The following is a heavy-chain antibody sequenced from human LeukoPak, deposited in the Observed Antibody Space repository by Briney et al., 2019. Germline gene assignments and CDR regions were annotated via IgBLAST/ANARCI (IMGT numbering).Heavy chain of an antibody. CDR3: ARDRDTFYDLWSDSRGDAFDI. Sequence: GGSLRLSCAASGFIFSDYYMNWIRQAPGKGLEWVSYISSRGSNIYYADSVKGRFTISRDNAKNSVYLQMKSLRAEDTAVYYCARDRDTFYDLWSDSRGDAFDIWGQGTLVTVSS. CDR1: GFIFSDYY. D-gene: IGHD3-3*01. CDR2: ISSRGSNI. V-gene: IGHV3-11*01. J-gene: IGHJ3*02.